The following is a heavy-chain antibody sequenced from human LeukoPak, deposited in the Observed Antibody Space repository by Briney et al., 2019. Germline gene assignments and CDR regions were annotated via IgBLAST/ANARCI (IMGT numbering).Heavy chain of an antibody. D-gene: IGHD4-17*01. CDR3: GTSHNGDPDHFDY. V-gene: IGHV3-9*01. J-gene: IGHJ4*02. CDR2: LSWNSGSI. Sequence: PGRSLRLSCAASGFTFDDYAMHWVRQAPGKGLEWVSSLSWNSGSIGYADSVRGRFTISRDNAKNSLYLQMNSLRAEDTAVYYCGTSHNGDPDHFDYWGQGTLVTVSS. CDR1: GFTFDDYA.